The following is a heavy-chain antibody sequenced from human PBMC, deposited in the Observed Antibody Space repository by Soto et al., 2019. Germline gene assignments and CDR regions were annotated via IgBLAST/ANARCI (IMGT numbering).Heavy chain of an antibody. CDR2: ISYDGSNK. J-gene: IGHJ3*02. D-gene: IGHD4-17*01. Sequence: GGSLRLSCAASGFTFSSYGMHWIRPAPGKGLEWVAVISYDGSNKYYADSVKGRFTISRDNSKNTLYLQMNSLRAEDTAVYYCANGHGDYYDAFDIWGQGTMVTVSS. CDR3: ANGHGDYYDAFDI. V-gene: IGHV3-30*18. CDR1: GFTFSSYG.